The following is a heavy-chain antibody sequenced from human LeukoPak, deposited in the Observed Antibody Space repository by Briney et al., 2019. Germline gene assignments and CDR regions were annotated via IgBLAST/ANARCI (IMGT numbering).Heavy chain of an antibody. V-gene: IGHV1-18*01. D-gene: IGHD6-19*01. CDR1: GYTFTSYG. Sequence: GASVKVSCKASGYTFTSYGISWVRQAPGQGLEWMGWISAYNGNTNYAQKLQGRVTMTTDTSTSTAYMELRSLRSDDTAVYYCARVRYPRYSSGWYLIYWGEGTLVTVSS. J-gene: IGHJ4*02. CDR3: ARVRYPRYSSGWYLIY. CDR2: ISAYNGNT.